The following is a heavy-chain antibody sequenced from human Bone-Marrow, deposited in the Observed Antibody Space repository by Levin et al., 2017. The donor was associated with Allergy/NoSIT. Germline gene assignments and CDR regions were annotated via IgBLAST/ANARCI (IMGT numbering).Heavy chain of an antibody. J-gene: IGHJ4*02. Sequence: SQTLSLTCAVSWDSVSTGSATWNWIRKSPLRGLEWLGRAYYKSEWNTDYAMSVRGRITITPDTSKNQFSLHLNSVTPEDTGIYYWARERGEERAAWYETFDSWGQGTQVTVSS. CDR1: WDSVSTGSAT. D-gene: IGHD3-16*01. CDR3: ARERGEERAAWYETFDS. V-gene: IGHV6-1*01. CDR2: AYYKSEWNT.